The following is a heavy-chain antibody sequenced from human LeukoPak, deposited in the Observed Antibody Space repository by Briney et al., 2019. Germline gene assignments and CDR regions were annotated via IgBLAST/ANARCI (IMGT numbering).Heavy chain of an antibody. V-gene: IGHV4-59*01. CDR3: ASSIAAAGGYNWFDP. Sequence: SENLSLTCTVSGGSISSYYWSWIRQPPGKGLEWIGYIYYSGGTNYNPSLKSRVTISVDTSKNQFSLKLSSVTAADTAVYYCASSIAAAGGYNWFDPWGQGTLVTVSS. D-gene: IGHD6-13*01. CDR1: GGSISSYY. CDR2: IYYSGGT. J-gene: IGHJ5*02.